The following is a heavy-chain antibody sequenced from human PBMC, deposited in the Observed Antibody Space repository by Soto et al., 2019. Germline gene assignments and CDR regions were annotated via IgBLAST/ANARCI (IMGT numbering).Heavy chain of an antibody. CDR1: GGTLSIYA. CDR2: IIPIFGTA. D-gene: IGHD1-1*01. Sequence: GSSVKVACKASGGTLSIYAISWVRQAPGQGLEWMGGIIPIFGTANYAQKFQGRVTITADESTSTAYMELSSLRSEDTDVYYCARTLGTTGTTGAFDIWGQGTMLTVSS. J-gene: IGHJ3*02. V-gene: IGHV1-69*13. CDR3: ARTLGTTGTTGAFDI.